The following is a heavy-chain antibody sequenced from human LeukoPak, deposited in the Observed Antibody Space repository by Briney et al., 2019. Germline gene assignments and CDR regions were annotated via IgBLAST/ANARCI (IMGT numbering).Heavy chain of an antibody. V-gene: IGHV3-66*01. D-gene: IGHD6-13*01. CDR3: ARSYSRLLFFDY. CDR1: GFTVSSNY. J-gene: IGHJ4*02. CDR2: IYSGGST. Sequence: SGGSLRLSCAASGFTVSSNYMSWVRQAPGKGLEWVSVIYSGGSTYYADSVKGRFTISRDNSKNTLYLQMNSLRAEDTAVYYCARSYSRLLFFDYWGQGTLVTVSS.